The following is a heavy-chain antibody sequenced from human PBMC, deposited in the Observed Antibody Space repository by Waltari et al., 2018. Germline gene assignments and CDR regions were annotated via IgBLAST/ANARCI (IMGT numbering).Heavy chain of an antibody. Sequence: QLQLQESGPGLVKPSETLSLTCTVSGGSISSSSYYWGWIRQPPGKGLEWIGSIYYSGSTYDNPSLKGRVTISVDTSKNQFSLKLSSVTAADTAVYYCASSYYYDSSGYFDYWGQGTLVTVSS. CDR1: GGSISSSSYY. V-gene: IGHV4-39*07. CDR2: IYYSGST. CDR3: ASSYYYDSSGYFDY. J-gene: IGHJ4*02. D-gene: IGHD3-22*01.